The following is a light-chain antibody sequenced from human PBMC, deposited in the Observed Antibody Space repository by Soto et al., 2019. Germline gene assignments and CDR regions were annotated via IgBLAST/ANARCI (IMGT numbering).Light chain of an antibody. V-gene: IGKV1-5*03. CDR3: QQYNSYPRT. J-gene: IGKJ1*01. Sequence: DIQMTQSPSTLSASVGDRVTITCRASQSISSWLAWYQQKPGKAPKLLIYKASSLESGVPSRFSGSGSGTEFTLTISSLQPDDFATYCCQQYNSYPRTLGHGTKVEIK. CDR1: QSISSW. CDR2: KAS.